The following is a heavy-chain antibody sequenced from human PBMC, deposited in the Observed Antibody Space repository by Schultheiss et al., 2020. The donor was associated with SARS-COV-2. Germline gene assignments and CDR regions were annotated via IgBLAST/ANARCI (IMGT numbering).Heavy chain of an antibody. Sequence: SQTLSLTCVVYGGSLSGYYWSWIRQPPGKGLEWIGEINHSGSTNYNPSLKNRVTISVDTSKNQFSLKLSSVTAADTAVYYCHSSRFSDDYWGQGTLVTVSS. CDR3: HSSRFSDDY. V-gene: IGHV4-34*01. CDR2: INHSGST. J-gene: IGHJ4*02. D-gene: IGHD2-15*01. CDR1: GGSLSGYY.